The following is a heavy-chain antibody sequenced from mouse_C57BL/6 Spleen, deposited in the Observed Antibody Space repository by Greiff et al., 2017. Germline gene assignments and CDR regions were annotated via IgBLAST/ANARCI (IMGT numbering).Heavy chain of an antibody. Sequence: QVQLKESGAELMKPGASVKLSCTATGYTFTGYWIEWVKQRPGHGLEWIGELLPGSGSTNYTEKFKGKATFTADKSSNTAYMQLSSLTTEDSAIYYCARKGDGYYSDYWGQGTTLTVSS. D-gene: IGHD2-3*01. CDR1: GYTFTGYW. CDR3: ARKGDGYYSDY. J-gene: IGHJ2*01. V-gene: IGHV1-9*01. CDR2: LLPGSGST.